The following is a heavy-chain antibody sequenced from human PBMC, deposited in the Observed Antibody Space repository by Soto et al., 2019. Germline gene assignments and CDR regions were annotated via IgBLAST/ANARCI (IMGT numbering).Heavy chain of an antibody. CDR1: GYTFTGYY. CDR2: INPNSGGT. CDR3: ARGYYYESSGYYSYYYGMEV. V-gene: IGHV1-2*04. D-gene: IGHD3-22*01. J-gene: IGHJ6*02. Sequence: ASVKVSCKASGYTFTGYYMHWVRQAPGQGLEWLGWINPNSGGTNYAQKFQGWVTMTRDTSISTAYMELSRLRSDDTAVYYCARGYYYESSGYYSYYYGMEVWGQGTTVTVSS.